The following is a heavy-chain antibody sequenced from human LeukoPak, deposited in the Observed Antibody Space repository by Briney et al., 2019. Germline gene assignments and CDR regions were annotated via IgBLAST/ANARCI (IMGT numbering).Heavy chain of an antibody. CDR2: ISGSGAST. V-gene: IGHV3-23*01. CDR3: AKLLSMRPVRGVDY. Sequence: GSLRLSCAASGFTFSSYAMSWVRQAPGKGLEWVSTISGSGASTYYADSVKGRFTISRDNSKTTLYLQMNSLRAEDTAVYYCAKLLSMRPVRGVDYWGQGTLVTVSS. J-gene: IGHJ4*02. CDR1: GFTFSSYA. D-gene: IGHD3-10*01.